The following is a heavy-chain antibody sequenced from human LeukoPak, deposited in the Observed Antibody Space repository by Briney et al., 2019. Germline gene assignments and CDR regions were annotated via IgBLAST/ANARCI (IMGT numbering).Heavy chain of an antibody. Sequence: PGRSLRLSCQSSGYTFGDYPTTWFRQAPGRGLEWVGLLRGNVYNGTTEYAASVKGRFTLARDDSKMIAYLQMSSLKIEDTAVYYCTRGERYFDIWGRGTLVTVSP. D-gene: IGHD1-1*01. CDR3: TRGERYFDI. V-gene: IGHV3-49*03. CDR1: GYTFGDYP. J-gene: IGHJ2*01. CDR2: LRGNVYNGTT.